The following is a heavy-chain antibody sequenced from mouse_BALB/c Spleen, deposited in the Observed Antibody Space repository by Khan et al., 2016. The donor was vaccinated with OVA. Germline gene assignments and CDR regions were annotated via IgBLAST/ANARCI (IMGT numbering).Heavy chain of an antibody. D-gene: IGHD4-1*02. CDR1: GYTFKKYG. Sequence: QIQLVQSGPELKKPGETVKIFCKASGYTFKKYGMNWVKQAPGKGLKWMGWINTYTGQSTYADDFKGRFAFSLETSASTAYLQINNLKNEDTATYFCARSNSYWYFDVWGAGTTVTVSS. CDR2: INTYTGQS. V-gene: IGHV9-3-1*01. CDR3: ARSNSYWYFDV. J-gene: IGHJ1*01.